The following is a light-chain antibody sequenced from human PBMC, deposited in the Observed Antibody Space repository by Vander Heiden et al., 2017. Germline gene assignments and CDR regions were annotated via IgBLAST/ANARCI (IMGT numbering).Light chain of an antibody. Sequence: SYVLTHPPSESVSPGQTARITCSGDALPKQYAYWYQQKPGQAPVLVIYKDSERPSGIPERFSGSSAGTTVTLTISGVQAEDEADYYCQSADSSGVVFGGGTKLTVL. J-gene: IGLJ2*01. CDR1: ALPKQY. CDR3: QSADSSGVV. CDR2: KDS. V-gene: IGLV3-25*03.